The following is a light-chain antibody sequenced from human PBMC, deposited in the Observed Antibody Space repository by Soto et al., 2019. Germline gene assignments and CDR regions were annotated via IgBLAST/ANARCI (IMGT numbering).Light chain of an antibody. CDR1: QSISTN. CDR2: GAS. J-gene: IGKJ4*01. V-gene: IGKV3-15*01. Sequence: EIVMTQSPATLSVSPGERATLSCRAGQSISTNLAWYQQKPGQAPRLLIYGASTRATSIPARVSGSGSGTEFTLSIRSLQSEDFATYYCQQYSSWPLTFGGGTKVEIE. CDR3: QQYSSWPLT.